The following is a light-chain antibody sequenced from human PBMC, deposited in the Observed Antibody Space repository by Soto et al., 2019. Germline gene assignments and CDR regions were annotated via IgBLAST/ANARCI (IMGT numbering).Light chain of an antibody. CDR2: TND. V-gene: IGLV1-47*02. CDR1: YSNVETNY. J-gene: IGLJ2*01. Sequence: QSVLTQPPSASGTPGQRVTISCSGSYSNVETNYVYWYQQVPGTAPKLLIYTNDQRPSGVPDRFSASKSGTSASLAISGLRSEDEADYVCSATDDSLGGPVFGGGTKVTVL. CDR3: SATDDSLGGPV.